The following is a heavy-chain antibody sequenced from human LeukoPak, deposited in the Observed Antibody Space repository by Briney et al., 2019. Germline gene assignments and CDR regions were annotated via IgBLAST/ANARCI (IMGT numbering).Heavy chain of an antibody. V-gene: IGHV3-64*02. CDR1: GFTFSNYA. J-gene: IGHJ5*01. CDR3: ARRDDSGYYDS. D-gene: IGHD3-22*01. CDR2: ITNTGDKT. Sequence: PGGSLRLSCAASGFTFSNYAMHWVRQAPGKGLEYVSSITNTGDKTYYADSVKGRFTISRDNSKDTLYLQMGGLGPEDMAVYYCARRDDSGYYDSWGQGTLVTVSS.